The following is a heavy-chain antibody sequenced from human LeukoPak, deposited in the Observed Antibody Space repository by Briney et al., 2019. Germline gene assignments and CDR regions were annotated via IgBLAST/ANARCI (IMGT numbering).Heavy chain of an antibody. V-gene: IGHV2-5*02. CDR1: GFSLSTSGVG. J-gene: IGHJ5*02. D-gene: IGHD3-10*01. CDR3: AHSYYFGSRSYYNVWFAP. Sequence: SGPTLVNPTQTLTLTCTFSGFSLSTSGVGVGWIRQPPGRALQWLALIYWDDEKYYSPSLKSRLSISRDTSRNQVVLTMTNMDPLDTGTYFCAHSYYFGSRSYYNVWFAPWGLGTLVSVSS. CDR2: IYWDDEK.